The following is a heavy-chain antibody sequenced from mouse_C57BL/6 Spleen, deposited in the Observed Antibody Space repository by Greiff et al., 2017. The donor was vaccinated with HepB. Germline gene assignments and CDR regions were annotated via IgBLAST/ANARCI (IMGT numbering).Heavy chain of an antibody. CDR1: GYAFSSSW. Sequence: VQLQQSGPELVKPGASVKISCKASGYAFSSSWMNWVKQRPGKGLEWIGRIYPGDGDTSYNGKFKGKATLTADKSSSTAYMQLSSLTSEDSAVYFCASSGSGGYWGQGTTLTVSS. V-gene: IGHV1-82*01. J-gene: IGHJ2*01. CDR2: IYPGDGDT. D-gene: IGHD3-1*01. CDR3: ASSGSGGY.